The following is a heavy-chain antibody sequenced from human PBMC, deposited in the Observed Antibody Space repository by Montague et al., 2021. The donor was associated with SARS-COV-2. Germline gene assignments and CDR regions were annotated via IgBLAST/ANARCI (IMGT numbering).Heavy chain of an antibody. D-gene: IGHD3-22*01. J-gene: IGHJ4*02. V-gene: IGHV4-34*01. Sequence: SETLSLTCAVYGGSFSDYYWSWIRQPPGKGLEWIREINHRGTSKYNTSLKSRVSISLDTSKNQFSLYLSSVTAADTAVYYCARGRQHFNMIVVVMTGGEYYFDYWGQGTLVTVSS. CDR2: INHRGTS. CDR1: GGSFSDYY. CDR3: ARGRQHFNMIVVVMTGGEYYFDY.